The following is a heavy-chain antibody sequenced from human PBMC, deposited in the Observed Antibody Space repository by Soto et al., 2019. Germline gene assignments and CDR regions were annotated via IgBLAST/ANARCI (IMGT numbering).Heavy chain of an antibody. D-gene: IGHD5-12*01. CDR3: ARGWPGVATMESDY. V-gene: IGHV1-69*02. CDR1: GGTFSSYT. CDR2: IIPILGIA. J-gene: IGHJ4*02. Sequence: QVQLVQSGAEVKKPGSSVKVSCKASGGTFSSYTISWVRQAPGQGLEWMGRIIPILGIANYAQKFQGRVTITADKSTSTAYMELSSLRSEDTAVYYCARGWPGVATMESDYWGQGTLVTVSS.